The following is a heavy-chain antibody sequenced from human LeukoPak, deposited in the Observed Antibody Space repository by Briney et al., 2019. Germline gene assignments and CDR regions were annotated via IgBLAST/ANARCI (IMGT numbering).Heavy chain of an antibody. V-gene: IGHV4-4*02. J-gene: IGHJ3*02. CDR3: AGDLTWAFDI. Sequence: SETLSLTCAVSGGSISSSNWWSWVRQPPGKGLEWIGKIYHSGSTDYNPSLKSRVTMSVDKSKNQFSLKVTSVTAADTAVYYCAGDLTWAFDIWGQGTMVTVSS. CDR2: IYHSGST. CDR1: GGSISSSNW.